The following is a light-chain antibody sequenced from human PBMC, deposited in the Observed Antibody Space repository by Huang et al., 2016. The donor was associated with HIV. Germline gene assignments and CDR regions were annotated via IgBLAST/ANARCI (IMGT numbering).Light chain of an antibody. V-gene: IGKV1-39*01. CDR3: QQSYSTSLP. Sequence: DIQMTQSPSSLSASVGDRVTITCRASQSISSYLNWYQQKPGKAPKLLIYAASSLQSGVPSRFSGSGSGTDFTLTISSLQPEDFATYYCQQSYSTSLPVGGGTKVEIK. CDR2: AAS. J-gene: IGKJ4*01. CDR1: QSISSY.